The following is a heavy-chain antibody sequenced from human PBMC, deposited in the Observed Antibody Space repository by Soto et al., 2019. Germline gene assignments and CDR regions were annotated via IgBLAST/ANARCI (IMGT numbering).Heavy chain of an antibody. Sequence: QVQLVESGGGVVQPGTSLRVSCVGSGFTFRRDVIHWVRQAPCKGLAWVALTSYDGSDKYYRDSVRGRFTISRDNARNTVDLQRDSLRLEDTALYYCARWGKTGGLDVWGQGTLVSVSS. CDR1: GFTFRRDV. J-gene: IGHJ1*01. V-gene: IGHV3-30*19. CDR2: TSYDGSDK. CDR3: ARWGKTGGLDV. D-gene: IGHD3-16*01.